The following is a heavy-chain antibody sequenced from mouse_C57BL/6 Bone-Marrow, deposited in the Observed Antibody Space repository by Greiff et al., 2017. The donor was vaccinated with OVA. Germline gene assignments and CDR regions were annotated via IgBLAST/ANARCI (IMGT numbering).Heavy chain of an antibody. V-gene: IGHV1-15*01. D-gene: IGHD2-5*01. Sequence: QVQLQQSGAELVRPGASVTLSCKASGYTFTDYEMHWVKQTPVHGLEWIGAIDPETGGTAYNQKFKGKAILTADTSSSTAYMALRSLTSEDSAVYYCTRSDSNYVDCDYWGQGTTLTVSS. J-gene: IGHJ2*01. CDR3: TRSDSNYVDCDY. CDR1: GYTFTDYE. CDR2: IDPETGGT.